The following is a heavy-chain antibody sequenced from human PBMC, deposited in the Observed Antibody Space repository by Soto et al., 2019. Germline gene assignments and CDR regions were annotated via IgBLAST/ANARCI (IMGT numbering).Heavy chain of an antibody. J-gene: IGHJ6*02. CDR2: IIPIFGTA. D-gene: IGHD3-10*01. V-gene: IGHV1-69*06. Sequence: SVKVSGKASGGTFSSYAISWVRQAPGQGLEWMGGIIPIFGTANYAQKFQGRVTITADKSTSTAYMELSSLRSEDTAVYYCARSFTMVRVTYGMDVWGQGTTVTVSS. CDR1: GGTFSSYA. CDR3: ARSFTMVRVTYGMDV.